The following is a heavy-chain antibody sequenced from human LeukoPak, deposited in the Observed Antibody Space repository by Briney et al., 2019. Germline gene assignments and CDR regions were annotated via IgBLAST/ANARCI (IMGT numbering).Heavy chain of an antibody. Sequence: SETLSLTRTVSGGSISSYYWSWIRQPPGKGLEWIGYIYYSGSTNYNPSLKSRVTISVDTSKNQFSLKLSSVTAADTAVYYCARLDGWTTRGAFDIWGQGTMVTVSS. CDR2: IYYSGST. CDR1: GGSISSYY. V-gene: IGHV4-59*01. J-gene: IGHJ3*02. D-gene: IGHD6-19*01. CDR3: ARLDGWTTRGAFDI.